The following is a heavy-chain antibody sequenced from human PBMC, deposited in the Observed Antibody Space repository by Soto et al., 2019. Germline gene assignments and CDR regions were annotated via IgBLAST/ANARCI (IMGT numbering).Heavy chain of an antibody. CDR1: GYTLTSYY. CDR3: ARLVYYYDSSDY. CDR2: INPSGGST. V-gene: IGHV1-46*01. D-gene: IGHD3-22*01. Sequence: EASVKVSCKXSGYTLTSYYMHWVRQAPGQGLEWMGIINPSGGSTSYAQKFQGRVTMTRDTSTSTVYMELSSLRSEDTAVYYCARLVYYYDSSDYWGQGTLVTVSS. J-gene: IGHJ4*02.